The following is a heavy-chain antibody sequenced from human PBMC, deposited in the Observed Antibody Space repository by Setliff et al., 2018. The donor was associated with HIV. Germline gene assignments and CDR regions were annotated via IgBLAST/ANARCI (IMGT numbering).Heavy chain of an antibody. CDR3: ARAPKYYYDSSGYYLYYFDY. V-gene: IGHV1-2*04. Sequence: ASVKVSCKASGYTFTGYYMHGVRQDPGQGLEWMGWINPNSGGTNYAQKFQGWVTMTRDTSISTAYMELSRLRSDDTAVYYCARAPKYYYDSSGYYLYYFDYWGQGTLVTVSS. D-gene: IGHD3-22*01. CDR1: GYTFTGYY. J-gene: IGHJ4*02. CDR2: INPNSGGT.